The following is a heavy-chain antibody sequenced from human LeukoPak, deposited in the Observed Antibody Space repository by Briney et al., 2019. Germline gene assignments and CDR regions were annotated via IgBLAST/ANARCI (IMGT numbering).Heavy chain of an antibody. CDR1: GGSISSGSYY. V-gene: IGHV4-61*02. D-gene: IGHD6-13*01. J-gene: IGHJ3*02. CDR3: ARSISIAAAFDASDI. Sequence: SQTLSLTCTVSGGSISSGSYYWSWIRQPAGKGLEWIGRIYTSGSTNYNPSLKSRVTISVDTSKNQFSLKLSSVTAADTAVYYCARSISIAAAFDASDIWGQGTMVTVSS. CDR2: IYTSGST.